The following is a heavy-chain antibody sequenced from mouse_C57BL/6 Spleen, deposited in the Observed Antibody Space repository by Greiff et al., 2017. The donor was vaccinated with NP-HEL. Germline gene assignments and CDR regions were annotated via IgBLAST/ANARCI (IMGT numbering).Heavy chain of an antibody. J-gene: IGHJ2*01. D-gene: IGHD1-1*01. Sequence: EVKLVESGGGLVKPGGSLKLSCAASGFTFSDYGMHWVRQAPEKGLEWVAYISSGSSTIYYADTVKGRFTISRDNAKNTLFLQVTSLRSEDTAVYYRGERSSFDYWGQGTTLTVSS. V-gene: IGHV5-17*01. CDR3: GERSSFDY. CDR1: GFTFSDYG. CDR2: ISSGSSTI.